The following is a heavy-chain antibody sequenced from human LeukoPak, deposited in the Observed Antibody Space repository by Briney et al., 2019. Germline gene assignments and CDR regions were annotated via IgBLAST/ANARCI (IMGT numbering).Heavy chain of an antibody. V-gene: IGHV3-30-3*01. CDR2: ISNDGSNK. D-gene: IGHD3-10*01. Sequence: GGSLRLSCAAPGFTFNTSAIHWVRQAPGKGLEWVAVISNDGSNKYYADSVKGRFTLSRDNSNNTLHLQMNSLRAEDTAMYYCAKGSSAGRPYYFDYWGQGTLITVSS. J-gene: IGHJ4*02. CDR1: GFTFNTSA. CDR3: AKGSSAGRPYYFDY.